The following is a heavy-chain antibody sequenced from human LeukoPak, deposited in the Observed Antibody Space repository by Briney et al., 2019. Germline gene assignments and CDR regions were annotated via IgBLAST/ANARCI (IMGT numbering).Heavy chain of an antibody. Sequence: PGGSLRLSCAASGFTFSNAWMSWVRQAPGKGLEWVGRIKSKTDGGTTDYAAPVKGRFTISRDDSKNTLYLEMNSLRTDDTAVYYCTTLSRVRYAFDICGQGTMVTVS. V-gene: IGHV3-15*01. CDR3: TTLSRVRYAFDI. J-gene: IGHJ3*02. D-gene: IGHD2/OR15-2a*01. CDR2: IKSKTDGGTT. CDR1: GFTFSNAW.